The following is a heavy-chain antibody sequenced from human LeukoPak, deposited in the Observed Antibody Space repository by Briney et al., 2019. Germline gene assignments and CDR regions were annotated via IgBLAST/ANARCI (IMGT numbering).Heavy chain of an antibody. V-gene: IGHV4-59*08. Sequence: PSETLSPTCTVSGGSMTNSYWGWIRQPPGKGLEWLGYIYFTGSTNSNPSLKSRVTISLDTSKNQLSLRLTSVTAADTAVYYCARRRQVSYYSPYAFDLWGQGTMVTVSS. CDR2: IYFTGST. CDR3: ARRRQVSYYSPYAFDL. D-gene: IGHD2-15*01. CDR1: GGSMTNSY. J-gene: IGHJ3*01.